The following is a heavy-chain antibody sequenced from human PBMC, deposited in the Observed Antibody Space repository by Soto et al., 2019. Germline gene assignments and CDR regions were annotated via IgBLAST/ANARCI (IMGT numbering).Heavy chain of an antibody. V-gene: IGHV3-30-3*01. CDR2: ISYDGSNK. CDR3: SRDVAPRPSGYSYGSPRYYSYGMDV. Sequence: QVQLVESGGGVVQPGRSLRLSCAASGFTFSSYAMHWVRQAPGKGLEWVAVISYDGSNKYYADSVKGRFTISRDNSKNTLYLQMNSLRAEDTAVYYCSRDVAPRPSGYSYGSPRYYSYGMDVWGQGTTVTVSS. D-gene: IGHD5-18*01. CDR1: GFTFSSYA. J-gene: IGHJ6*02.